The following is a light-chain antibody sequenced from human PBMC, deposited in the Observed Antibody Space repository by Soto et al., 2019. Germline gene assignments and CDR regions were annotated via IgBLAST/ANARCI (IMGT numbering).Light chain of an antibody. CDR1: QSVSYN. CDR2: GAF. CDR3: QQYKNWPPLT. Sequence: EIVMTQSPATLSGSPGETATLSCRASQSVSYNLAWYQQKPGQGPRLLIYGAFTRATGIPARFSGSGSGTEFTLTISSLQSEDFAVYYCQQYKNWPPLTFGGGTKVEIK. J-gene: IGKJ4*01. V-gene: IGKV3-15*01.